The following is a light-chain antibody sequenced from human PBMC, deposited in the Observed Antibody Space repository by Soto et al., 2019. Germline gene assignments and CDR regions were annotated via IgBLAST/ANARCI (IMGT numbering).Light chain of an antibody. J-gene: IGKJ1*01. CDR1: QSVSSN. CDR3: QQYNNWPPWT. CDR2: GAS. Sequence: EIVMTQSPATLSVSPGERATLSCRASQSVSSNLAWYQQKPGQAPRLLIYGASTRATGIPARFSGSGSGTEFTLPISRLPSEDFAVYYCQQYNNWPPWTFGQGTKVEIK. V-gene: IGKV3-15*01.